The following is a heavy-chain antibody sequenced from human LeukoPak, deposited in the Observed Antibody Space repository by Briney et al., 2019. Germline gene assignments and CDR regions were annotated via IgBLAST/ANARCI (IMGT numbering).Heavy chain of an antibody. D-gene: IGHD2-15*01. CDR3: ASYYCSSGSCYFDH. J-gene: IGHJ4*02. Sequence: GGSLRLSCEVSGFIAGYNYMSWVRQAPGKGLEWVSVIYRGDTYYADSVKGRFTISRDDSKNTVFLQMNNLRVEDTVEYFCASYYCSSGSCYFDHWGQGTLVTVSS. V-gene: IGHV3-53*01. CDR2: IYRGDT. CDR1: GFIAGYNY.